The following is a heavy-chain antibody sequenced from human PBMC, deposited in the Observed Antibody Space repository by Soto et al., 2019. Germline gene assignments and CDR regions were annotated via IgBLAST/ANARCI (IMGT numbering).Heavy chain of an antibody. V-gene: IGHV3-53*01. J-gene: IGHJ5*02. D-gene: IGHD2-2*01. CDR2: IYTAGGT. Sequence: PGGSLRLSCAASGFTVSNTYMTWVRQPPGKGLECVSVIYTAGGTNYADSVKGRFIISRDNSKNKLYLQMNSLRAEDTAVYYCARALPVAKGGFDPWGQGTLVTVSS. CDR3: ARALPVAKGGFDP. CDR1: GFTVSNTY.